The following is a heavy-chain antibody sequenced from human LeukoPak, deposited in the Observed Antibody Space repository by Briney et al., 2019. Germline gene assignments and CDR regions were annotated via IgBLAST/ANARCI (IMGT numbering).Heavy chain of an antibody. J-gene: IGHJ4*02. D-gene: IGHD3-9*01. CDR3: TTESLDDIFTQGY. Sequence: GGSLRLSCAASGFTFSNAWMSWVRQTRGKGLEWVGRIKSKTDGGTTDYAAPVKGRFTISRDDSKNTLYLHMNSLKTEDTAMYYCTTESLDDIFTQGYWGQGTLVTVSS. CDR2: IKSKTDGGTT. V-gene: IGHV3-15*01. CDR1: GFTFSNAW.